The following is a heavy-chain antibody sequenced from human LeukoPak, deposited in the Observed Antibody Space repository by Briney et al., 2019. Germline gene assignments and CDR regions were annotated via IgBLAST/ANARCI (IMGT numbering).Heavy chain of an antibody. CDR2: INPSGGST. J-gene: IGHJ4*02. CDR3: ARDHYYDSSGYPDYYFDY. D-gene: IGHD3-22*01. CDR1: GYTFTGYY. V-gene: IGHV1-46*01. Sequence: ASVKVSCKASGYTFTGYYMHWVRQAPGQGLEWMGIINPSGGSTSYAQKFQGRVTMTRDTSTSTVYMELSSLRSEDTAVYYCARDHYYDSSGYPDYYFDYWGQGTLVTVSS.